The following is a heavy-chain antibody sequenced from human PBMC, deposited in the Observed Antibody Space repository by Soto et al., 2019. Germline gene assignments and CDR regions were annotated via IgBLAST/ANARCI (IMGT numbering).Heavy chain of an antibody. V-gene: IGHV3-23*01. J-gene: IGHJ5*02. CDR2: ISGSGGST. Sequence: GGSLRLSCAASGFTFSSYAMSWVRQAPGKGLEWVSAISGSGGSTYYADSVKGRFTISRDNSKNTLYLQMNSLRAEDTAVYYCAKNLFAIAAAGTNWFDPWGQGTLVTVSS. CDR3: AKNLFAIAAAGTNWFDP. D-gene: IGHD6-13*01. CDR1: GFTFSSYA.